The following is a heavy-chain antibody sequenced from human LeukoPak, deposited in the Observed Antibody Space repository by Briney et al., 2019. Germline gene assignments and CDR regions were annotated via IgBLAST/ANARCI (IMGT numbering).Heavy chain of an antibody. Sequence: IPGGSLRLSCAASGFTFSSYSMNWVRQPPGKGLEWIGSIYYSGSTYYNPSLKSRVTISVDTSKNQFSLKLSSVTAADTAVYYCARLRIVGATTIDYWGQGTLVTVSS. CDR1: GFTFSSYSMN. D-gene: IGHD1-26*01. V-gene: IGHV4-39*01. J-gene: IGHJ4*02. CDR2: IYYSGST. CDR3: ARLRIVGATTIDY.